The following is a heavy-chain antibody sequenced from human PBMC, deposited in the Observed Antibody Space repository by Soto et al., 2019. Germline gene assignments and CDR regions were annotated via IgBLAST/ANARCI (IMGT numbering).Heavy chain of an antibody. J-gene: IGHJ6*03. D-gene: IGHD6-13*01. Sequence: QVQLVQSGAEVKKPGASVKVSCKASGYTFTSYDINWVRQATGQGLEWMGWMNPNSGNTGYAQKFQGRVTMTRNTSISTAYMELSSLRSEDTAVYYCARGRPGSSWFVYYYYYMDVWGKGTTVTVSS. V-gene: IGHV1-8*01. CDR3: ARGRPGSSWFVYYYYYMDV. CDR2: MNPNSGNT. CDR1: GYTFTSYD.